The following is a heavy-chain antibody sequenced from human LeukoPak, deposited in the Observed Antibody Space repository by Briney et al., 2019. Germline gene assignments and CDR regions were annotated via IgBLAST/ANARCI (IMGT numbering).Heavy chain of an antibody. Sequence: PGGSLRLSCAASGFTFSSYSMNWVRQAPGKGLEWVSSISSSSSYIYYADSVKGRFTISRDNAKNSLYLQMNSLRAEDTAVYYCAGSVVATTRPFDYWGQGTLVTVSS. CDR1: GFTFSSYS. CDR2: ISSSSSYI. CDR3: AGSVVATTRPFDY. V-gene: IGHV3-21*01. D-gene: IGHD5-12*01. J-gene: IGHJ4*02.